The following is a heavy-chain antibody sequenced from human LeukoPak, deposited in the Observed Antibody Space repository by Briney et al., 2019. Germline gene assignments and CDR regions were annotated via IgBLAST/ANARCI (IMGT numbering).Heavy chain of an antibody. J-gene: IGHJ4*02. CDR2: ISYDGSNK. V-gene: IGHV3-30*18. CDR3: ANENGRDGYNLAY. CDR1: GFTFSSYG. Sequence: GRSLRLSCAASGFTFSSYGMHWVRQAPGKGLEWVAVISYDGSNKYYADSVKGRFTISRDNSKNTLYLQMNSLRAEDTAVYYCANENGRDGYNLAYWGQGTLVTVSS. D-gene: IGHD5-24*01.